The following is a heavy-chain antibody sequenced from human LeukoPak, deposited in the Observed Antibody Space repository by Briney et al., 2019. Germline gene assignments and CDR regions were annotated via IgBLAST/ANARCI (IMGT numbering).Heavy chain of an antibody. D-gene: IGHD3-10*01. V-gene: IGHV1-24*01. Sequence: EVSVKVSCKVSGYTLTELSMHWVRQAPGKGLEWMGGFDPEDGETIYAQKFQGRVTMTEDTSTDTAYMELSSLRSEDTAVYYCATMVRGVRNYWGQGTLVTVSS. CDR1: GYTLTELS. CDR3: ATMVRGVRNY. J-gene: IGHJ4*02. CDR2: FDPEDGET.